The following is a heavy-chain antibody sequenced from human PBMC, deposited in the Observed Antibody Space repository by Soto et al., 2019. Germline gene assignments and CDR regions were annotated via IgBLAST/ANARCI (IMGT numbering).Heavy chain of an antibody. CDR3: AKVERAVAGIIY. D-gene: IGHD6-19*01. CDR1: GFTFSSYA. J-gene: IGHJ4*02. V-gene: IGHV3-23*01. CDR2: ISVSVGST. Sequence: EVQLLESGGGLVQPGGSLRLSCAASGFTFSSYAMSWVRQAPGKGLDWVSAISVSVGSTYYADSVKGRFTISRDNSKNTRYLQMNSLRAEDTAVYYCAKVERAVAGIIYWGQGTLVTVSS.